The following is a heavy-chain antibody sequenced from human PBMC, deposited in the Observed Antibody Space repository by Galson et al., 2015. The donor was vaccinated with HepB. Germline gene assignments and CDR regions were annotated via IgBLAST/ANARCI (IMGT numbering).Heavy chain of an antibody. D-gene: IGHD3-10*01. Sequence: SVKVSCKASGYTFITYYMHWVRQAPGQGLEWMGIINPSGGSTSYAQKFQGRVTMTRDTSTSTVYMELSSLRSEDTAVYYCARGGVRGDIKDAGGYFDLWGRGTLVTVSS. J-gene: IGHJ2*01. CDR3: ARGGVRGDIKDAGGYFDL. V-gene: IGHV1-46*01. CDR2: INPSGGST. CDR1: GYTFITYY.